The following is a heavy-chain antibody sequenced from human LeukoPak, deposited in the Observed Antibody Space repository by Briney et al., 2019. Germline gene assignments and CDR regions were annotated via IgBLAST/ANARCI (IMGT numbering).Heavy chain of an antibody. D-gene: IGHD6-6*01. CDR1: GYTFTSYG. J-gene: IGHJ4*02. Sequence: ASVKVSCKASGYTFTSYGINWARQATGQGLEWMGWMNPNSGNTGYAQKFQGRVTMTRNTSISTAYMELSSLRSEDTAVYYCARGDSLGGSSSLDYWGQGTLVTVSS. CDR2: MNPNSGNT. CDR3: ARGDSLGGSSSLDY. V-gene: IGHV1-8*01.